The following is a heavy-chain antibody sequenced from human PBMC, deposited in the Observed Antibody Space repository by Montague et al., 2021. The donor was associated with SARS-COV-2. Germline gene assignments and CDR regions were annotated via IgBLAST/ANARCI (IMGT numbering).Heavy chain of an antibody. CDR2: ITYSGRT. Sequence: SETLSLTCTVSGGSVSSSPYYWGWIRPPPGRGLDWVGSITYSGRTYFTPSLKSRLTISVDSSENQFSLRLSSVTAADAAVYYCASSFYYCSVTYVYNCYMDVWGQGTLVTVSS. D-gene: IGHD3-10*01. CDR1: GGSVSSSPYY. J-gene: IGHJ6*03. CDR3: ASSFYYCSVTYVYNCYMDV. V-gene: IGHV4-39*01.